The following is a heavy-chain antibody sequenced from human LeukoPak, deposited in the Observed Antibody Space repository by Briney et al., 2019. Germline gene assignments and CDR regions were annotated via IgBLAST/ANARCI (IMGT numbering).Heavy chain of an antibody. CDR3: AGYSYGFDAFDI. J-gene: IGHJ3*02. D-gene: IGHD5-18*01. CDR2: ISYDGSNK. V-gene: IGHV3-30*04. CDR1: GFTFSSYA. Sequence: PGGSLRLSCAASGFTFSSYAMHWVRQAPGKGLEWVAVISYDGSNKYYADSVKGRFTISRDNSKNTLYLQMNSLRAEDTAVYYCAGYSYGFDAFDIWGQGTMVTVSS.